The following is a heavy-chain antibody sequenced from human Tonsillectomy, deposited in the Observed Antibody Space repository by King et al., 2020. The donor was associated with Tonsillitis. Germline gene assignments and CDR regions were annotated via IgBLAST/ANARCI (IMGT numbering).Heavy chain of an antibody. J-gene: IGHJ5*02. CDR2: IYPGDSNT. CDR3: ARLGNYYDSSGYFNWFDP. V-gene: IGHV5-51*01. D-gene: IGHD3-22*01. CDR1: GYSFPNYW. Sequence: QLVQSGAEVKKPGESLKISCKSSGYSFPNYWIGWVRQMPGKGLEWRGIIYPGDSNTRYSPSFQGQVTISADKSISTAYLQWSSLKASDTAMYYCARLGNYYDSSGYFNWFDPWGQGTLVTVSS.